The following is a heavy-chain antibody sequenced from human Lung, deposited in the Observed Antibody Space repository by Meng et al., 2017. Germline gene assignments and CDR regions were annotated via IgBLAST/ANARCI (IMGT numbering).Heavy chain of an antibody. CDR2: IDPGNGNR. D-gene: IGHD6-19*01. CDR1: GYTFTTYG. J-gene: IGHJ4*02. V-gene: IGHV1-18*01. CDR3: ARDRQWLFDY. Sequence: QVHLVQSGLEVKKPGASVKVSCKASGYTFTTYGISWLRQAPGQGLEWMGWIDPGNGNRDFAEKFQDRLTMSNDTSSSTVYMELTRLTSDDTAVYYCARDRQWLFDYWGQGALVNRLL.